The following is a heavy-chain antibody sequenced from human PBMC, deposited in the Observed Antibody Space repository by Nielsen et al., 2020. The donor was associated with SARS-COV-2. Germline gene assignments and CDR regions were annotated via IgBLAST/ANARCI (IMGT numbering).Heavy chain of an antibody. CDR1: GFTFSSYG. D-gene: IGHD2-15*01. Sequence: GESLKISCAASGFTFSSYGMHWVRQAPGKGLEWVAFIRYDGSNKYYADSVKGRFTISRDNSKNTLYLQMNSLRAEDTAVYYCAKDLNRYCSGGSCSQLDYWGQGTLVTVSS. J-gene: IGHJ4*02. V-gene: IGHV3-30*02. CDR2: IRYDGSNK. CDR3: AKDLNRYCSGGSCSQLDY.